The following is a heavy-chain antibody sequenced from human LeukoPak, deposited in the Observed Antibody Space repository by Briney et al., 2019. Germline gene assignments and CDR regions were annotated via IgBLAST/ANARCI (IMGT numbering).Heavy chain of an antibody. V-gene: IGHV3-30*18. CDR1: GFTFSSYG. CDR2: ISYDGSNK. Sequence: GGSLRLSCAASGFTFSSYGMHWVRQAPGKGLEWVAVISYDGSNKYYADSVKGRFTISRDNSKNTLYLQMNSLRAEDTAVYYCAKDLGAAVYYYYGMDVWAKGPRSPSP. D-gene: IGHD6-13*01. J-gene: IGHJ6*02. CDR3: AKDLGAAVYYYYGMDV.